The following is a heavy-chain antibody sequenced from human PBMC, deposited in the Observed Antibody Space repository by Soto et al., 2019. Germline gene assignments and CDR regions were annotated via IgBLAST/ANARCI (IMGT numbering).Heavy chain of an antibody. CDR3: ARQRTTVVTQAYFDH. CDR2: IYYSGRT. V-gene: IGHV4-39*01. Sequence: SETLSLTCIVSGESISSSSYYWGWIRQPPGKGLEWIGSIYYSGRTYYNPSFKSRVTISIDTSKNQFSLKLSSVPATDTAVYYCARQRTTVVTQAYFDHWGQGALVTVSS. J-gene: IGHJ4*02. D-gene: IGHD2-21*02. CDR1: GESISSSSYY.